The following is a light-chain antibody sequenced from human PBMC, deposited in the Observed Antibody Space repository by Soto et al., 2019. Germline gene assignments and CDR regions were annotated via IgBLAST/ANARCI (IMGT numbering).Light chain of an antibody. CDR1: QSVSSY. V-gene: IGKV3-11*01. Sequence: EIVLTQSPATLSLSPGERATLSCRASQSVSSYLAWYQQKPGQAPRPLIYDASSRATDIPARFSGSGSGTDFTLTISSLEPEDFAVYYCQQRSNFGGGTKVDIK. CDR3: QQRSN. J-gene: IGKJ4*01. CDR2: DAS.